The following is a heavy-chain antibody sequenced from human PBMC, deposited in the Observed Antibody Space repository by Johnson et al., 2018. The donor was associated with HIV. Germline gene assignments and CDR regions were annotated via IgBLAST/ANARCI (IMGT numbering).Heavy chain of an antibody. D-gene: IGHD1-26*01. J-gene: IGHJ3*02. V-gene: IGHV3-30*03. CDR2: ISYDGNNK. CDR3: ARDNIVGATKDAFDI. CDR1: GFTFSTYG. Sequence: QVQLVESGGGVVQPGGSLGLSCAASGFTFSTYGMHWVRQAPGKGLEWVAVISYDGNNKYYADSVKGRFTNSRENAKNSLYLQMNSLRAGDTAVYYCARDNIVGATKDAFDIWGQGTMVTVSS.